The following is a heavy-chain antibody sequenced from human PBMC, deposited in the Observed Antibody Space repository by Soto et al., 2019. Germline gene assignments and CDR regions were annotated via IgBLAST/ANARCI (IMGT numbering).Heavy chain of an antibody. D-gene: IGHD6-13*01. CDR2: IDPSDSYT. V-gene: IGHV5-10-1*01. CDR3: ARQSGSSWVESYHYGMDV. CDR1: GYNFTSYW. Sequence: PGESLKISCQGSGYNFTSYWISWVRQLPGKGLEWMGRIDPSDSYTSYSPSFRGHVTISTDKSINTAYLQWSSLRASDTAMYYCARQSGSSWVESYHYGMDVWGQGTTVTVSS. J-gene: IGHJ6*02.